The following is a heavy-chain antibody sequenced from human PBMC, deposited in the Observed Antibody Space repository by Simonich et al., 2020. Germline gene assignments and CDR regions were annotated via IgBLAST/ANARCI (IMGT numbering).Heavy chain of an antibody. J-gene: IGHJ4*02. V-gene: IGHV3-30*18. Sequence: GGGVVQPGRSLRLSCAASGFTFSSYGMPWVRQAPGKGREWVAVIWYDGSNKYYADSVKGRFTISRDNSKNTLYLQMNSLRAEDTAMYYCAKDKGAAASDYFDYWGQGTLVTVSS. CDR2: IWYDGSNK. CDR1: GFTFSSYG. CDR3: AKDKGAAASDYFDY. D-gene: IGHD6-13*01.